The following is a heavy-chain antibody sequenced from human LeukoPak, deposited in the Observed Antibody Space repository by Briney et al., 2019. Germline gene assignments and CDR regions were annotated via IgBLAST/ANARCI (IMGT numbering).Heavy chain of an antibody. CDR1: GFTFSSYW. Sequence: GGSLRLSCAASGFTFSSYWMSWVRQAPGKGLEWVANIKQDGSEKYYVDSVKVRFTISRDNAKNSLYLQMNSLRAEDTAVYYCARDQWLPSRDGFDYWGQGTLVTVSS. CDR3: ARDQWLPSRDGFDY. V-gene: IGHV3-7*01. CDR2: IKQDGSEK. J-gene: IGHJ4*02. D-gene: IGHD6-19*01.